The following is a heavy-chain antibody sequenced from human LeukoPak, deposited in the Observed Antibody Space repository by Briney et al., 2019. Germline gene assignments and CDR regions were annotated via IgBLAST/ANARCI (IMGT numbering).Heavy chain of an antibody. CDR1: GDSISSSDYY. CDR2: TYYTGST. D-gene: IGHD2/OR15-2a*01. CDR3: ARQNKPPRPNFDN. J-gene: IGHJ4*02. Sequence: PSETLSLTCSVSGDSISSSDYYWDWIRQPPGKGLEWIGATYYTGSTYYNPSLKGRVTISGDTSKNQFSLKLSSVTAADTAVYYCARQNKPPRPNFDNWGQGTLLTVSS. V-gene: IGHV4-39*01.